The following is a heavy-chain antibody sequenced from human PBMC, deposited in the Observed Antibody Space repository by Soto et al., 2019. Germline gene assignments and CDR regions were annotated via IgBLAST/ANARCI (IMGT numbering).Heavy chain of an antibody. CDR1: GYSFAGYW. V-gene: IGHV5-51*01. D-gene: IGHD3-10*01. CDR3: ARLPGVRGVFDGFNV. Sequence: GESLKISCKGSGYSFAGYWIGWVRQMPGKGLDWMGVIYPGDSDTRYSLSFHGQVTISADKSISTAYLQWSSLKASDTAMYFCARLPGVRGVFDGFNVWGQGTMVTVS. J-gene: IGHJ3*01. CDR2: IYPGDSDT.